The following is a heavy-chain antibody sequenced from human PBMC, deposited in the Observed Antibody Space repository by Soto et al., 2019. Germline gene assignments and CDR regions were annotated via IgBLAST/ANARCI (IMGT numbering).Heavy chain of an antibody. D-gene: IGHD3-9*01. CDR3: TRHLGADYDILTGYPRDYYYGMDV. CDR2: IRSKANSYAT. V-gene: IGHV3-73*01. CDR1: GFTFSGSA. J-gene: IGHJ6*02. Sequence: GSLRLSCAASGFTFSGSAMHWVSLASGKGLEWVGRIRSKANSYATAYAASVKGRFTISRDDSKNTAYLQMNSLKTEDTAVYYCTRHLGADYDILTGYPRDYYYGMDVWGQGTTVTVSS.